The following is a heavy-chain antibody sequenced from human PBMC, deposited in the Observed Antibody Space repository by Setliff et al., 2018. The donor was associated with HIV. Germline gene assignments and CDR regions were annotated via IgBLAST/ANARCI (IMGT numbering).Heavy chain of an antibody. J-gene: IGHJ1*01. Sequence: SETLSLTCSVSGGSFSGYYWSWIRQPPGKGLEWIGYIYIYNSGSTNYNPSLTSRVTISVDTSRNQFSLKLSSVTAADTAVYYCARGGFTGVTTHFQHWGRGTLVTAPQ. CDR3: ARGGFTGVTTHFQH. D-gene: IGHD4-17*01. V-gene: IGHV4-59*08. CDR2: IYIYNSGST. CDR1: GGSFSGYY.